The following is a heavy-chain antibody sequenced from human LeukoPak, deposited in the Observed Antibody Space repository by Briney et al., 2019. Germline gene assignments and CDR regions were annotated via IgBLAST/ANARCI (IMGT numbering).Heavy chain of an antibody. CDR1: GYTFTSYY. D-gene: IGHD3-22*01. CDR2: INPSGGST. Sequence: EASVKVSCKASGYTFTSYYMHWVRQAPGQGPEWMGIINPSGGSTSYAQKFQGRVTMTRDTSTSTVYMELSSLRSEDTAVYYCARDLFSYDSSGYQDYWGQGTLVTVSS. CDR3: ARDLFSYDSSGYQDY. J-gene: IGHJ4*02. V-gene: IGHV1-46*01.